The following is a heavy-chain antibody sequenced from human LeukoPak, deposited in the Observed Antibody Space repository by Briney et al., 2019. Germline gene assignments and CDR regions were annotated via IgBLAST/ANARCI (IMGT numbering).Heavy chain of an antibody. J-gene: IGHJ4*02. CDR2: ISSSSSYI. CDR1: GFTFSSYS. D-gene: IGHD6-13*01. CDR3: ARSRGIAAAGDLDY. V-gene: IGHV3-21*01. Sequence: PGGSLRLSCAASGFTFSSYSMNWVRQAPGKGLEWVSSISSSSSYIYYADSVKGRFTISRDNAKNSLYLQMNSLRAEDTAVYYCARSRGIAAAGDLDYWGQGTLVTVSS.